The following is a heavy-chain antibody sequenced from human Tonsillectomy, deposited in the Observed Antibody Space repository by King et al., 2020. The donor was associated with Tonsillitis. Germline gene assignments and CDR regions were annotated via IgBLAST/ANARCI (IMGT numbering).Heavy chain of an antibody. V-gene: IGHV4-59*01. CDR1: GGSISNYY. CDR2: IYYTGST. J-gene: IGHJ4*02. Sequence: QLQESGPGLVKPSETLSLTCTVSGGSISNYYWSWIRQPPGKGLEWIAYIYYTGSTNYNPSLTRRVTLSANTSKNQFSLKLSSVTAADTAVYYCAREFNSGAWAYFGYWGQETLVTVSS. D-gene: IGHD3-9*01. CDR3: AREFNSGAWAYFGY.